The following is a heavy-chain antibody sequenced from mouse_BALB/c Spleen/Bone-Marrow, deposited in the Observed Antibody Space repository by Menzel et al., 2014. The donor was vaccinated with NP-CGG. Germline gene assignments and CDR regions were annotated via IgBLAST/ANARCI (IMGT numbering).Heavy chain of an antibody. D-gene: IGHD2-1*01. CDR2: IDPENGDT. CDR1: GFNIKDCY. Sequence: VQLKDSGAELVRSGASVKLSCTASGFNIKDCYMHWVKQRPEQGLEWIGWIDPENGDTEYAPKFQGKATMTADTSSNTACLQLSSLTSEDTAVYYCNGNYYAMDYWGQGTSVTVSS. V-gene: IGHV14-4*02. J-gene: IGHJ4*01. CDR3: NGNYYAMDY.